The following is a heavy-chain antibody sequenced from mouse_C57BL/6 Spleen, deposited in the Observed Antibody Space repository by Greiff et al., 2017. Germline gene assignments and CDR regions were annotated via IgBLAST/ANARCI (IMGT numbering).Heavy chain of an antibody. CDR2: IYPGSGST. J-gene: IGHJ2*01. D-gene: IGHD2-5*01. Sequence: QVQLQQPGAELVKPGASVKMSCKASGYTFTSYWITWVKQRPGQGLEWIGDIYPGSGSTNYNEKFKSKATLTVDTSSSTAYMQLSSLTSEDSAVYYCARYPSYYSNFYFDYWGQGTTLTVSS. V-gene: IGHV1-55*01. CDR1: GYTFTSYW. CDR3: ARYPSYYSNFYFDY.